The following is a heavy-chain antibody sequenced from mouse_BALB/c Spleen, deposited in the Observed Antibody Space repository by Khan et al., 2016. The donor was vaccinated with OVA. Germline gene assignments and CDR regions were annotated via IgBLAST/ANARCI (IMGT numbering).Heavy chain of an antibody. CDR2: IYPGDGRT. CDR3: AISYYGSYWYFDV. CDR1: GYTFISYY. Sequence: QVQLKESGPELVKPGASVKMSCKASGYTFISYYIHWVKQRPGQGLEWIGWIYPGDGRTKNNEKFKDKITLTADKSSSTAYMMLSSLTSEDSAIYFCAISYYGSYWYFDVWGAGTTVTVSS. J-gene: IGHJ1*01. V-gene: IGHV1S56*01. D-gene: IGHD1-1*01.